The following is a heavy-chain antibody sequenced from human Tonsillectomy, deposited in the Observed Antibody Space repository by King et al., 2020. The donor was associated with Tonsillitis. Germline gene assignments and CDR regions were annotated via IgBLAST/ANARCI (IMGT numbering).Heavy chain of an antibody. Sequence: QLQESGPGLVKPSGTLSLTCAVSGGSISSNNWWSWVRQPPGKGLEWIGEIYHSGSTNYNPSLKSRVTISVDKSRHRFSLNLSSVTAADTAVYYCARRSGRTGPHYYSFYMDVWGKGTTVTVSS. V-gene: IGHV4-4*02. J-gene: IGHJ6*03. CDR3: ARRSGRTGPHYYSFYMDV. D-gene: IGHD3/OR15-3a*01. CDR2: IYHSGST. CDR1: GGSISSNNW.